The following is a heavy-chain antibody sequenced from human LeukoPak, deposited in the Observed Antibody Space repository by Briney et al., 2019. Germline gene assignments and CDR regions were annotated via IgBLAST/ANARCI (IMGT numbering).Heavy chain of an antibody. V-gene: IGHV1-2*02. D-gene: IGHD2-15*01. J-gene: IGHJ5*02. CDR2: INPNSGGT. Sequence: ASVKVSCKASGYTFTSYYMHWVRQAPGQGLEWMGWINPNSGGTNYAQKFQGRVTMTRDTSISTAYMELSRLRSDDTAVYYCARVSCSGGSCYNWFDPWGQGTLVTVSS. CDR1: GYTFTSYY. CDR3: ARVSCSGGSCYNWFDP.